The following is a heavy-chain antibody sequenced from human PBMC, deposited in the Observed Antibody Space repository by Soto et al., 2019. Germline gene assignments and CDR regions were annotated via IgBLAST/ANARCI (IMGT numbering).Heavy chain of an antibody. CDR1: GFTFSSYW. J-gene: IGHJ4*02. CDR2: ISGSGGST. V-gene: IGHV3-23*01. CDR3: AKAVTGTTYRFFYFDY. Sequence: GGSLRLSCAASGFTFSSYWMHWVRQAPGKGLEWVSAISGSGGSTYYADSVKGRFTISRDNSKNTLYLQMNSLRAEDTAVYYCAKAVTGTTYRFFYFDYWGQGTLVTVSS. D-gene: IGHD1-20*01.